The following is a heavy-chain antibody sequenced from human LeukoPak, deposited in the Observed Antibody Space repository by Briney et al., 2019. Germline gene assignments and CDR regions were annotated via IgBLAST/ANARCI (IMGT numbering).Heavy chain of an antibody. CDR2: IIGSGGST. Sequence: GGSLRLSCAASGFTFSTYAMSWVRQAPGKGLERVSGIIGSGGSTYYADSVKGRFTISRDNSKSTLYLQMNSLRIEDTAVYYCAKDIKASRWGQGTLVTVSS. V-gene: IGHV3-23*01. CDR3: AKDIKASR. CDR1: GFTFSTYA. J-gene: IGHJ4*02.